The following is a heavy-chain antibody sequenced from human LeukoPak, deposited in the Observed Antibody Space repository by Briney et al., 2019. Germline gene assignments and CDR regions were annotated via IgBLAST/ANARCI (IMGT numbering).Heavy chain of an antibody. Sequence: SVKVSCKSSGGTFSSYAISWVRQPPGQGLEWMGRIIPIFGIANYAQKFQGRVTITAEKSTSTAYMELSSLRSEDTAVYYCARPINYYDSSGEGVYAFDIWGQGTMVTVSS. CDR3: ARPINYYDSSGEGVYAFDI. CDR1: GGTFSSYA. CDR2: IIPIFGIA. V-gene: IGHV1-69*04. D-gene: IGHD3-22*01. J-gene: IGHJ3*02.